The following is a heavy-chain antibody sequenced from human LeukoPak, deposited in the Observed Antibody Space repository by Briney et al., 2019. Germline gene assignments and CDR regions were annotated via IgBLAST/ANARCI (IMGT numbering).Heavy chain of an antibody. CDR1: GGSISSYY. D-gene: IGHD2-2*01. J-gene: IGHJ5*02. CDR3: ACSPANWFDP. Sequence: SETLSLTCTDSGGSISSYYWSWIRQPPGKGLEWIGYIYYSGSTNYNPSLKSRVTISVDTSKNQFSLKLSSVTAADTAVYYCACSPANWFDPWGQGTLVTVSS. CDR2: IYYSGST. V-gene: IGHV4-59*01.